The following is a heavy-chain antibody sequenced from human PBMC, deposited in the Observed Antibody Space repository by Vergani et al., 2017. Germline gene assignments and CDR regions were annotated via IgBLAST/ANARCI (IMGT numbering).Heavy chain of an antibody. D-gene: IGHD4-23*01. CDR3: ARGRNSATHLFDP. V-gene: IGHV4-59*01. CDR1: GGSISSYY. Sequence: QVQLQESGPGLVKPSETLSLTCTVSGGSISSYYWSWIRQPPGKGLEWIGYIYYSGSTNYNPSLKSRVTISVDTSKNQFSLKLSSVTAADTAVYYCARGRNSATHLFDPWGQGTLVTVSS. CDR2: IYYSGST. J-gene: IGHJ5*02.